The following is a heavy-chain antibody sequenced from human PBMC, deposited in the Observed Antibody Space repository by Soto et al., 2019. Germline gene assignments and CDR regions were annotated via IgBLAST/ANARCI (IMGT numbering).Heavy chain of an antibody. J-gene: IGHJ3*02. V-gene: IGHV1-2*04. CDR2: INPNSGGT. D-gene: IGHD3-22*01. Sequence: ASVKVSCKASGYTFTGYYMHWVRQAPGQGLEWMGWINPNSGGTNYAQKFQGWVTMTRDTSISTAYMELSRLRSDDTAVYYCARASWYYYDSSGDAFDIWGQGTMVTVS. CDR3: ARASWYYYDSSGDAFDI. CDR1: GYTFTGYY.